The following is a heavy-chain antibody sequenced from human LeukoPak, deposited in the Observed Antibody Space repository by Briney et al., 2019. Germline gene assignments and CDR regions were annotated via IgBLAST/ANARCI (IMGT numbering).Heavy chain of an antibody. D-gene: IGHD2-2*01. CDR1: GFTFSSYG. J-gene: IGHJ4*02. CDR3: ARGVLGYCSSTSCYPFDY. CDR2: IWYDGSNK. Sequence: PGRSLRLSCAASGFTFSSYGMHWVRQAPGKGLEWVAVIWYDGSNKYYADSVKGRFTISRDNSKNTLYLQMNSLRAEDTAVYYCARGVLGYCSSTSCYPFDYWGQGTLVTDSS. V-gene: IGHV3-33*01.